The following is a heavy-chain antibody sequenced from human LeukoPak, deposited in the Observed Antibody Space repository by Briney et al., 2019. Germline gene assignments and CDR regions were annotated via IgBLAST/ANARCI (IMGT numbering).Heavy chain of an antibody. V-gene: IGHV3-23*01. CDR2: ISGSGGST. J-gene: IGHJ3*02. Sequence: PGGSLRLSCAASGFTFSSYAMSWVRQAPGKGLEWVSAISGSGGSTYYADSAKGRFTISRDNAKNSLYLQMNSLRAEDTAVYYCASPVPAYYYDSRGAFDIWGQGTMVTVSS. D-gene: IGHD3-22*01. CDR3: ASPVPAYYYDSRGAFDI. CDR1: GFTFSSYA.